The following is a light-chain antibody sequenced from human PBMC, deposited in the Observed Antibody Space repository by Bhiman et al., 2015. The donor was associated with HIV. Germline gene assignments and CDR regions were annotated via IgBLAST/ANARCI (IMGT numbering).Light chain of an antibody. CDR3: SSLTSSLTYV. Sequence: QSALTQPPSASGSPGQSVTISCTGTSSDVGDYDYVSWYQQHPGKAPKLIIYEVNKRPSGVPDRFSGSKSGNTASLTISGLQAEDEADYYCSSLTSSLTYVFGTGTNVTVL. V-gene: IGLV2-8*01. J-gene: IGLJ1*01. CDR2: EVN. CDR1: SSDVGDYDY.